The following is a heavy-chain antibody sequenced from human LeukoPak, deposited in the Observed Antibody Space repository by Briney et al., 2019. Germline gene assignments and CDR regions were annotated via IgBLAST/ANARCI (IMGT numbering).Heavy chain of an antibody. CDR2: LYFRGNV. D-gene: IGHD6-13*01. Sequence: SETLPLTCSVSGGSISINSYYWDWIRQSPGKGLEWLGSLYFRGNVYYNPSLKSRVTISVDTSKNQFSLKLKSVTAADTAVYFCARQSSPFYYLDYWGQGIPVTVSS. J-gene: IGHJ4*02. CDR1: GGSISINSYY. CDR3: ARQSSPFYYLDY. V-gene: IGHV4-39*07.